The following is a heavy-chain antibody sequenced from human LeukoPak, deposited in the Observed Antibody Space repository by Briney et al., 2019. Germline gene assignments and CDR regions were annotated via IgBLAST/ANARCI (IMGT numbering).Heavy chain of an antibody. CDR1: GGSISSGGYS. CDR3: ARGGYCSGGSCYSAVPYFDY. CDR2: IYHSGST. D-gene: IGHD2-15*01. Sequence: SETLSLTCAASGGSISSGGYSWSWIRQPPGKGLEWIGYIYHSGSTYYNPSLKSRVTISVDRSKNQFSLKLSSVTAADTAVYYCARGGYCSGGSCYSAVPYFDYWGQGTLVTVSS. J-gene: IGHJ4*02. V-gene: IGHV4-30-2*01.